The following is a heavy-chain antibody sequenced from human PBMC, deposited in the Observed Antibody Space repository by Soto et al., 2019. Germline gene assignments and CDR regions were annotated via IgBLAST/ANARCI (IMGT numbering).Heavy chain of an antibody. D-gene: IGHD3-3*01. CDR2: IYYSGST. V-gene: IGHV4-59*01. J-gene: IGHJ4*02. Sequence: PSETLSLTCTVSGGSISSYYWSWIRQPPGKGLEWIGYIYYSGSTNYNPSLKSRVTISVDTSKNQFSLKLSSVTAADTAVYYCARSYDFWSGYYKGFGSHFDYWGQGTLVTVSS. CDR3: ARSYDFWSGYYKGFGSHFDY. CDR1: GGSISSYY.